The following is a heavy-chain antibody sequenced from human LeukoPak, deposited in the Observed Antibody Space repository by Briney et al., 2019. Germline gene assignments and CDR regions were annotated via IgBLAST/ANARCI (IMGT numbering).Heavy chain of an antibody. J-gene: IGHJ4*02. CDR1: GFTFSSYS. V-gene: IGHV3-48*01. CDR3: ARDSEEYSSGWYGVIDY. CDR2: ISSSSTTR. Sequence: GGSLRLSCAASGFTFSSYSMNWVRQAPGKGLEWVSYISSSSTTRYYADSVKGRFTISRDNAKNSLYLQMNSLRAEDTAVYYCARDSEEYSSGWYGVIDYWGQGTLVTVSS. D-gene: IGHD6-19*01.